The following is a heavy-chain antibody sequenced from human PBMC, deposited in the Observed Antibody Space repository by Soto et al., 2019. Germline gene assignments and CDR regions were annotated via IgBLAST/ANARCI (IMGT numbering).Heavy chain of an antibody. D-gene: IGHD2-21*02. J-gene: IGHJ6*02. Sequence: QVRLQQWGAGLLKPSETLSLTCAVYGGSLGGDYWTWIRQAPGKGLGWIGEANHSGTINFDPSLRTRLTLSLDTSKKEFSLKLSSVTDADTATYYCARADRTLVTSYSLDVWGQGTTVTVSS. V-gene: IGHV4-34*01. CDR3: ARADRTLVTSYSLDV. CDR2: ANHSGTI. CDR1: GGSLGGDY.